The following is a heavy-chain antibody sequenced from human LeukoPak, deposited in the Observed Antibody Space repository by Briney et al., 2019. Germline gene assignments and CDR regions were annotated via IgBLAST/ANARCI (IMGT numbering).Heavy chain of an antibody. Sequence: GGSLRLSCAASGFTFSSYWMHWVRQAPGKGLGWVSRINSDGSSTSYPDSVKGRFTISRDNAKNTLYLQMNSLRVEDTAVYYCASHCSSTSCLDYWGQGTLVTVSS. D-gene: IGHD2-2*01. J-gene: IGHJ4*02. CDR1: GFTFSSYW. CDR3: ASHCSSTSCLDY. CDR2: INSDGSST. V-gene: IGHV3-74*01.